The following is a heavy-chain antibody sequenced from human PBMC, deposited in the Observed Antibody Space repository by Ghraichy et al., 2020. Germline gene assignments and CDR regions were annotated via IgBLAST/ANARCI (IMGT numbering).Heavy chain of an antibody. J-gene: IGHJ4*02. CDR2: IRNKANSYTT. CDR3: ARLPYYGSSGYVWETS. CDR1: GFTFSDYY. Sequence: GGSLRLSCAASGFTFSDYYMDWVRQAPGRGLEWVGRIRNKANSYTTEYAASVKGRFTISRDDSKKSLYLQMNSLKAEDTAVYYCARLPYYGSSGYVWETSWGQATLITV. D-gene: IGHD3-22*01. V-gene: IGHV3-72*01.